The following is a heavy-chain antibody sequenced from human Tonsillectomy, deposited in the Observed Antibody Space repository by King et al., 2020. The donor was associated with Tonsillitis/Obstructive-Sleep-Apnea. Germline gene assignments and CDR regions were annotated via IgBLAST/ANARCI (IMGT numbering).Heavy chain of an antibody. CDR2: ISYDGSNK. CDR3: ARDPRDVYRGYYFDY. CDR1: GFSFSSYG. Sequence: VQLVESGGGVVQPGRSLRLSCAGSGFSFSSYGMHWVRQAPGKGLEWVAVISYDGSNKYYGDSVKGRFTISGDNSKNTLYLQMNSLRAEDTAVYYCARDPRDVYRGYYFDYWGQGTLVTVSS. V-gene: IGHV3-30*04. D-gene: IGHD5-24*01. J-gene: IGHJ4*02.